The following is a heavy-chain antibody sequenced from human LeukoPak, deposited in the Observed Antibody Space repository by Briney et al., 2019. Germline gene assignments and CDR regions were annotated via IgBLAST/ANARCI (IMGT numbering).Heavy chain of an antibody. CDR1: GGSISSYY. J-gene: IGHJ3*02. D-gene: IGHD5-12*01. CDR3: ARQVATMEAFDI. Sequence: PSETLSLTCTVSGGSISSYYWSWIRQPPGKGLEWIGYIYYSGSTNYNPSLKSRVTISVDTSKNQFSLKLSSVTAADTAVYYCARQVATMEAFDIWGQGTMVTVSS. V-gene: IGHV4-59*01. CDR2: IYYSGST.